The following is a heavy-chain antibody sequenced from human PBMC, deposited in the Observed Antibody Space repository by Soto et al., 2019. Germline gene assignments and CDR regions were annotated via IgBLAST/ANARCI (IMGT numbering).Heavy chain of an antibody. CDR1: GGSFSGYY. Sequence: PSETLSLTCAVYGGSFSGYYWSWIRQPPGKGLEWIGEINHSGSTNYNPSLKSRVTISVDTSKNQFSLKLSSVTAADTAVYYCARGGYYDFWRGYPSGYYVDYWGQGTLVTVSS. CDR3: ARGGYYDFWRGYPSGYYVDY. D-gene: IGHD3-3*01. CDR2: INHSGST. V-gene: IGHV4-34*01. J-gene: IGHJ4*02.